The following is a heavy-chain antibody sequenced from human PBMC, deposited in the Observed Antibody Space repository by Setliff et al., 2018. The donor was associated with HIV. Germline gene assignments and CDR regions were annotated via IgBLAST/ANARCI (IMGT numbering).Heavy chain of an antibody. CDR1: GGSFSGYY. V-gene: IGHV4-34*01. CDR2: INHSGRI. Sequence: SETLSLTCAVYGGSFSGYYWSWIRQPPGKGLEWIGEINHSGRINCNPSLKSRVTVSVDTSKNQFSLKLSSVNAADTAVYYCARGYSSSYYFDYWGQGTLVTVSS. J-gene: IGHJ4*02. CDR3: ARGYSSSYYFDY. D-gene: IGHD6-13*01.